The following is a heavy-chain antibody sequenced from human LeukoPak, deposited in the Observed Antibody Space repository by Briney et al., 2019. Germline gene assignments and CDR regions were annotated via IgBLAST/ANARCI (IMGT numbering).Heavy chain of an antibody. V-gene: IGHV4-34*01. CDR2: INHSGST. CDR1: GGSFSGYY. CDR3: ARTVRRITIFGVASTLISHGWYFDL. Sequence: SETLSLTCAVYGGSFSGYYWSWIRQPPGKGLEWIGEINHSGSTNYNPSLKSRVTISVDTSKNQFSLKLSSVTAADTAVYYCARTVRRITIFGVASTLISHGWYFDLWGRGTLVTVSS. J-gene: IGHJ2*01. D-gene: IGHD3-3*01.